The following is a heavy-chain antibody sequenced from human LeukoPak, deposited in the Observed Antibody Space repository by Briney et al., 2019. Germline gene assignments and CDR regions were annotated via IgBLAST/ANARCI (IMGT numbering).Heavy chain of an antibody. J-gene: IGHJ3*02. Sequence: GRSLRLSCAASGFTFSTYGMHWVRQAPGKGLEWVAVTSYDGDNKYFADSVKGRFTISRDNSKNTLYLQMNSLRAEDTAVYYCAKDRLLLARGVIDAFDIWGQGTMVTVSS. CDR1: GFTFSTYG. D-gene: IGHD3-10*01. V-gene: IGHV3-30*18. CDR3: AKDRLLLARGVIDAFDI. CDR2: TSYDGDNK.